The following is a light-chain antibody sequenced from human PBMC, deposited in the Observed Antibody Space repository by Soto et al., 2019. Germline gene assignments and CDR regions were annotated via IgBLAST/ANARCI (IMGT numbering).Light chain of an antibody. CDR2: DVS. V-gene: IGLV2-14*01. J-gene: IGLJ2*01. CDR3: SSYISSSTLDVV. Sequence: QSALTQPASVSGSPGQSITISCTGTSSDVGGYNYVSWYQQHPGKDPKLMIYDVSNRPSGVSNRFSGSKSGNTASLTISGLQAEDEADYYCSSYISSSTLDVVFGGGTQLTVL. CDR1: SSDVGGYNY.